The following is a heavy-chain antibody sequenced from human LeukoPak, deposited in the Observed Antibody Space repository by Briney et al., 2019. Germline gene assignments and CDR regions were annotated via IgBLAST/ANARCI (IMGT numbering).Heavy chain of an antibody. V-gene: IGHV4-4*07. CDR3: ARDSGVYYDSSGDDAFDI. D-gene: IGHD3-22*01. J-gene: IGHJ3*02. Sequence: PSETLSLTCTVSGGSISSYFWSWIRQPAGKGLEWIGRIYTSGSTNYNPSLKSRVTMSVDTSKNQFSLKLSSVTAADTAVYYCARDSGVYYDSSGDDAFDIWGQGTMVTVSS. CDR2: IYTSGST. CDR1: GGSISSYF.